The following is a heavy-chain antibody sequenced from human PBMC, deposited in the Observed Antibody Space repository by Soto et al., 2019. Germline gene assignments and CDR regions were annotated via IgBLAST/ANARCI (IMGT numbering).Heavy chain of an antibody. CDR3: ARSYSGTFYGYDT. CDR1: GGSISSYH. CDR2: VFYTGST. D-gene: IGHD1-26*01. J-gene: IGHJ5*02. Sequence: SETLSLTCKVSGGSISSYHWSWIRQSPGKGLEWIGYVFYTGSTKYNPALKRRVTISVDTSKNQFSLKLSSVSAADTGLYYCARSYSGTFYGYDTWGQGILVTVSS. V-gene: IGHV4-59*01.